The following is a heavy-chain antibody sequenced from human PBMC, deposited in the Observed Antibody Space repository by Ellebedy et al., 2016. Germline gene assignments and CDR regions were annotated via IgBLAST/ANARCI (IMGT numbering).Heavy chain of an antibody. Sequence: GESLKISXAASGFTFSSYAMHWVRQAPGKGLEWVTFISYDGSNKFYADSVKGRFTISRDDSKSIAYLQMNSLKTEDTAVYYCKNYDSFSRSPSNDAFDIWGQGTMVTVSS. J-gene: IGHJ3*02. CDR3: KNYDSFSRSPSNDAFDI. D-gene: IGHD3-22*01. CDR2: ISYDGSNK. CDR1: GFTFSSYA. V-gene: IGHV3-30-3*01.